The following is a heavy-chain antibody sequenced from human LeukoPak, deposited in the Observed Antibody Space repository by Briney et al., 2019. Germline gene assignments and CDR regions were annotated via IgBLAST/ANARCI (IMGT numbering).Heavy chain of an antibody. CDR3: ARTKYSSGWYVVRSGDPFDY. J-gene: IGHJ4*02. CDR2: IYYSGST. CDR1: SGSISSGDYY. Sequence: SETLSLTGTVSSGSISSGDYYWTWIRQPPGKGLEWIGYIYYSGSTYYNPSLKSRVTISVDTSKNQFSLKLSSVTAADTAVYYCARTKYSSGWYVVRSGDPFDYWGQGTLVTVSS. D-gene: IGHD6-19*01. V-gene: IGHV4-30-4*08.